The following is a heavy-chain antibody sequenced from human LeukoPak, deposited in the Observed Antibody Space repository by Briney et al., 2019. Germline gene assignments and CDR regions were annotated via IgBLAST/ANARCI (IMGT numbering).Heavy chain of an antibody. CDR3: ARDIYSKSGDDY. J-gene: IGHJ4*02. D-gene: IGHD6-13*01. V-gene: IGHV3-74*01. CDR1: GFTFSTYW. Sequence: PGGSLRLSCVASGFTFSTYWMHWVRQAPGKGLVWVARIHSDGSSTTYADSVKGRFTISRDNAKNTLYLQMNSLRAEDTALYYCARDIYSKSGDDYWGQGTLVTVSS. CDR2: IHSDGSST.